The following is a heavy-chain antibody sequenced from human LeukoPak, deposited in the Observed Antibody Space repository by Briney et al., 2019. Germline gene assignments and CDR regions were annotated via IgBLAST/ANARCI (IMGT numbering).Heavy chain of an antibody. CDR1: GYNFNTYG. V-gene: IGHV1-18*01. D-gene: IGHD2-2*01. Sequence: ASVKVCCKASGYNFNTYGISWVRQAPGQGLEWMGWISSSTGNTEYAQKLQDRVTMTTDTSTSTAYLYLRNLRSDDTAVYYCVRLPLGYCSSTSCLDWGQGTLVTVSS. CDR2: ISSSTGNT. J-gene: IGHJ4*02. CDR3: VRLPLGYCSSTSCLD.